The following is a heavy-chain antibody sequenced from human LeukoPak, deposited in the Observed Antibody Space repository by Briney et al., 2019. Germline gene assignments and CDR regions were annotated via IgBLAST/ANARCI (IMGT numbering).Heavy chain of an antibody. CDR2: INHSGST. CDR1: GGPFSGYY. Sequence: PSETLSLTCAVYGGPFSGYYWSWIRQPPGKGLEWIGEINHSGSTNYNPSLKSRVTISVDTSKNQFSLKLSSVTAADTAVYYCARAYSSSWFYYFDYWGQGTLVTVSS. V-gene: IGHV4-34*01. D-gene: IGHD6-13*01. J-gene: IGHJ4*02. CDR3: ARAYSSSWFYYFDY.